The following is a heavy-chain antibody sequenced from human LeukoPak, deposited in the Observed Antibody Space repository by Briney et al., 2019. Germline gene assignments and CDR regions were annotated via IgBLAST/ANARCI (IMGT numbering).Heavy chain of an antibody. D-gene: IGHD4-23*01. J-gene: IGHJ4*02. CDR1: GFTFSSYG. CDR3: AKDDGNLTPFDY. CDR2: ISYDGSNK. V-gene: IGHV3-30*18. Sequence: PGGSLRLSCAASGFTFSSYGMHWVRQAPGKGLEWVAVISYDGSNKYYVDSVKGRFTISRDNSKNTLYLQMNSLRAEDTAVYYCAKDDGNLTPFDYWGQGTLVTVSS.